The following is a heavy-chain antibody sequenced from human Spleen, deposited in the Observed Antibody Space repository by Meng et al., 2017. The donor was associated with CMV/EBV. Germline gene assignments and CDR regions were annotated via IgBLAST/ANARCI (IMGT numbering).Heavy chain of an antibody. CDR3: AKSGRTDCSSTSCYEGATTPLDY. D-gene: IGHD2-2*01. CDR2: ISSSSSYI. Sequence: GGSLRLSCAASGFTFSSYSMNWVRQAPGKGLEWVSSISSSSSYIYYADSVKGRFTISRDNSKNTLYLQMNSLRAEDTAVYYCAKSGRTDCSSTSCYEGATTPLDYWGQGTLVTVSS. CDR1: GFTFSSYS. V-gene: IGHV3-21*01. J-gene: IGHJ4*02.